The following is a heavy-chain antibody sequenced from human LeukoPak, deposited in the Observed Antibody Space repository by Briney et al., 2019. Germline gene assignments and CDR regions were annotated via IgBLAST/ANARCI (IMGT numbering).Heavy chain of an antibody. CDR1: GFTFSSYS. J-gene: IGHJ6*04. CDR3: ARDLGITMIHPMDV. D-gene: IGHD3-22*01. Sequence: GGCLRLSCAASGFTFSSYSMNWIRQAPGKGLEWVSYIISSSSTIYYADSVKGRFTISRDNAKNSLYLQMNSLRAEDTAAYYCARDLGITMIHPMDVWGKGTTVTVSS. V-gene: IGHV3-48*01. CDR2: IISSSSTI.